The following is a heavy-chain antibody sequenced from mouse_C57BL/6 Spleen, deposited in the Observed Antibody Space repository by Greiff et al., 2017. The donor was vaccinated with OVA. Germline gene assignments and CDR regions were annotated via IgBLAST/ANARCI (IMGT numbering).Heavy chain of an antibody. Sequence: VQLKESGPELVKPGASVKIPCKASGYTFTDYNMDWVKQSHGKSLEWIGDINPNNGGTIYNQKFKGKATLTVDKSSSTAYMELRSLTSEDTAVYYCARGIYYDSWYFDVWGTGTTVTVSS. D-gene: IGHD2-4*01. V-gene: IGHV1-18*01. CDR3: ARGIYYDSWYFDV. J-gene: IGHJ1*03. CDR1: GYTFTDYN. CDR2: INPNNGGT.